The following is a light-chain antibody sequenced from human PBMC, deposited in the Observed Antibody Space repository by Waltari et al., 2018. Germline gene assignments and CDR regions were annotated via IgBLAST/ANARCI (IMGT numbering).Light chain of an antibody. CDR2: DDG. CDR1: NIGSKS. Sequence: SYVLTQSPSVSVVPGQTASITCGGNNIGSKSVHWYQQKPGQAPVVVVYDDGVRPSWIPDRFFGYNSENTATLNISMVEAGDEADYYCQVWDTTNDHVVFGGGTKMTVL. J-gene: IGLJ2*01. CDR3: QVWDTTNDHVV. V-gene: IGLV3-21*02.